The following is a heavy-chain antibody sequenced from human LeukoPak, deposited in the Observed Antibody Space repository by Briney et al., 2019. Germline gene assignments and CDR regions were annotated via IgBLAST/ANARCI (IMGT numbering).Heavy chain of an antibody. V-gene: IGHV4-59*01. D-gene: IGHD5-24*01. CDR1: GGSISGNY. J-gene: IGHJ4*02. CDR3: ATLRDGYEFDY. Sequence: SETLSHTCTVSGGSISGNYWSWIRQPPGKGLEWIGHIYDRASINYNPSLQSRVTISVDTSKNHFSLKLSSVTAADTAVYYCATLRDGYEFDYWGQGTLVTVSS. CDR2: IYDRASI.